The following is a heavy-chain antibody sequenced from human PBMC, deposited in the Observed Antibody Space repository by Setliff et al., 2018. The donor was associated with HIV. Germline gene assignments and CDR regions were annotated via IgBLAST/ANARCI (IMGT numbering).Heavy chain of an antibody. CDR1: GGSFTGYF. Sequence: SETLSLTCAVYGGSFTGYFWSWIRQSPGKGLEWIGEINDSGDTNYNPSLKSRVTILVVTSKNQFSLRLTSVTAADTGVYYCARGGLRQWNGFWGQGTLVTVSS. CDR2: INDSGDT. CDR3: ARGGLRQWNGF. V-gene: IGHV4-34*01. D-gene: IGHD3-3*01. J-gene: IGHJ4*02.